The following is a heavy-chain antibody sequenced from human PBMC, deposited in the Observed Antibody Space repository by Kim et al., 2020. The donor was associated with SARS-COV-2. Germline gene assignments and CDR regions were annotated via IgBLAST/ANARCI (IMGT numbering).Heavy chain of an antibody. CDR3: AGSLLGSGSPFDY. Sequence: GGSLRLSCAASGFTFSSYAMHWVRQAPGKGLEWVAVISYDGSNKYYADSVKGRFTISRDNSKNTLYLQMNSLRAEDTAVYYCAGSLLGSGSPFDYWGQGT. J-gene: IGHJ4*02. D-gene: IGHD3-10*01. CDR1: GFTFSSYA. V-gene: IGHV3-30*04. CDR2: ISYDGSNK.